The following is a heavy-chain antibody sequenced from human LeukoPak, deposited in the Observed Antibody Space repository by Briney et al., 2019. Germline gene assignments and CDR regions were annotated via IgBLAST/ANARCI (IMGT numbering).Heavy chain of an antibody. Sequence: GGSLRLSCAASGFTFSSYSMNWVRQAPGKGLEWVSSISSSSSYIYYADSAKGRFTISRDNAKNSLYLQMNSLRAEDTAVYYCARDQEAVAGVLSYWGQGTLVTVSS. V-gene: IGHV3-21*01. CDR3: ARDQEAVAGVLSY. J-gene: IGHJ4*02. CDR2: ISSSSSYI. D-gene: IGHD6-19*01. CDR1: GFTFSSYS.